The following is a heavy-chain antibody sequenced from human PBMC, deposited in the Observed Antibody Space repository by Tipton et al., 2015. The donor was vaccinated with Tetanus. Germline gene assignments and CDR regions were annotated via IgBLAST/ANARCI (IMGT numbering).Heavy chain of an antibody. J-gene: IGHJ5*02. Sequence: TLSLTCTVSGDSISFYYWSWIRQRPGKGLEWIGYIYYSGNTKYYPSLKSRVTMSVDTSKNQFSLNLTSVTPADTAVYYCARDLRRYQQNNWFDPWGQGTLVTVSS. CDR3: ARDLRRYQQNNWFDP. V-gene: IGHV4-59*01. CDR1: GDSISFYY. CDR2: IYYSGNT. D-gene: IGHD2-2*01.